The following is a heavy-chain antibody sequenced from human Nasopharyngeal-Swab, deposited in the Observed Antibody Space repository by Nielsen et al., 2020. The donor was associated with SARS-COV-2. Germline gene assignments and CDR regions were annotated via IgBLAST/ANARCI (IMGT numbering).Heavy chain of an antibody. D-gene: IGHD2-2*01. Sequence: GGSLRLTCAASGFTFSNYYMSWIRQAPGKGLEWVSYISSSGSTIYYADSVKGRFTIFRDNAKNSLYLQMNSLRYEDTAVYYYAILEAAIVLYFDYWGQGTLVTVSS. V-gene: IGHV3-11*01. J-gene: IGHJ4*02. CDR3: AILEAAIVLYFDY. CDR2: ISSSGSTI. CDR1: GFTFSNYY.